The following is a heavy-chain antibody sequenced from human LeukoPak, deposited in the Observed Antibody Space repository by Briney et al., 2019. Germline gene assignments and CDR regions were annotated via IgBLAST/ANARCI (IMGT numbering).Heavy chain of an antibody. CDR2: IYYTGTT. D-gene: IGHD6-13*01. J-gene: IGHJ4*02. CDR3: ARGVLY. V-gene: IGHV4-31*03. Sequence: SQTLSLTCTVSGASISSGIYYWSWIRQHPGKGLEWIGYIYYTGTTYYNPSLKSRVTISVDTSKNQLSLKLSSVTAAVTAVYYCARGVLYWGQGTLVTVSS. CDR1: GASISSGIYY.